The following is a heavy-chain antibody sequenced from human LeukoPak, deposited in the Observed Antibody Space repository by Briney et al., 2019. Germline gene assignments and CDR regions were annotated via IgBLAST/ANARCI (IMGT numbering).Heavy chain of an antibody. Sequence: ASVKVSCKASGYTFTGYYMHWVRQAPGQGLEWMGWINPNSGGTNYAQKFQGRVTMTRDTSISTAYMGLSRLRSDDTAVYYCARISYAGGPPRGMDVWGQGTTVTVSS. J-gene: IGHJ6*02. CDR1: GYTFTGYY. D-gene: IGHD2-8*01. CDR2: INPNSGGT. V-gene: IGHV1-2*02. CDR3: ARISYAGGPPRGMDV.